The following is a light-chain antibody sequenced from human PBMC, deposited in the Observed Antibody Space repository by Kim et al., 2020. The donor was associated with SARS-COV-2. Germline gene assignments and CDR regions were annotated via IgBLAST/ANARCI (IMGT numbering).Light chain of an antibody. Sequence: QSVLTQPPSVSAAPGQRVTISCSGSDSNVGNNYVSWYRQLPGTVPQLLIYANNKRPSGIPDRFSGSKSGTSATLGITGLQTGDEADYYCATWDNRLSAAVFGGGTQLTVL. CDR3: ATWDNRLSAAV. J-gene: IGLJ3*02. CDR2: ANN. CDR1: DSNVGNNY. V-gene: IGLV1-51*01.